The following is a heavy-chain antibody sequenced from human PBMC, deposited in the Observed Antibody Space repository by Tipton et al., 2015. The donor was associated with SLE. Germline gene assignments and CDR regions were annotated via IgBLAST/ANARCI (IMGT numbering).Heavy chain of an antibody. Sequence: TLSLTCAVSGYSISNGYYWAWIRQPPGKGLEWIGSIYGSGNSYYNPSLRSRVTISVDTSKNQFSLKLTSVTAADTAVYYCARGLQDAGAGTCDYWGQGALVIVSS. CDR1: GYSISNGYY. J-gene: IGHJ4*02. CDR3: ARGLQDAGAGTCDY. V-gene: IGHV4-38-2*01. CDR2: IYGSGNS. D-gene: IGHD6-13*01.